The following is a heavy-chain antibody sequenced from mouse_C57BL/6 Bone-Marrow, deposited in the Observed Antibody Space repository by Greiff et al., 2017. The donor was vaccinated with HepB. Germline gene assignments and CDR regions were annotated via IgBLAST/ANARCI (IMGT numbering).Heavy chain of an antibody. V-gene: IGHV14-4*01. CDR2: IDPENGDT. CDR1: GFTFKDDY. CDR3: TAGVVTTVVNAMDY. Sequence: VQLQQSGAELVRPGASVKLSCTASGFTFKDDYMHWVKQRPEQGLEWIGWIDPENGDTEYDSKFQGKATITADTSSNTAYLQLSSLTSEDTAVYYCTAGVVTTVVNAMDYWGQGTSVTVSS. J-gene: IGHJ4*01. D-gene: IGHD1-1*01.